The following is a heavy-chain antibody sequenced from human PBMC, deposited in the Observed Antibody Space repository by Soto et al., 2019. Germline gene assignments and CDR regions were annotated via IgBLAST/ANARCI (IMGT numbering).Heavy chain of an antibody. CDR2: ISAYNGNT. J-gene: IGHJ5*02. V-gene: IGHV1-18*04. Sequence: ASVKVSCKASGYTFTSYGISWVRQAPGQGLEWMGWISAYNGNTNYAQKLQGRVTMTTDTSTSTAYMELRSLRGEDTAVYYCAKYLEKAATHTNWFDPWGQGTLVTVSS. CDR1: GYTFTSYG. CDR3: AKYLEKAATHTNWFDP. D-gene: IGHD2-15*01.